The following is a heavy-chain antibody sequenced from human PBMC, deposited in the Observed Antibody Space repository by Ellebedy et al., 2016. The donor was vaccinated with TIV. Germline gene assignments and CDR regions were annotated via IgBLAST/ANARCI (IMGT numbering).Heavy chain of an antibody. J-gene: IGHJ4*02. D-gene: IGHD1-1*01. Sequence: MPGGSLRLSCAVYGGSFSGYYWSWIRQPPGKGLEWIGEINHSGSTNYNPSLKSRVTISVDTSKNQFSLKLSSVTAADTAVYYCARYKTDHWGQGTLVTVSS. V-gene: IGHV4-34*01. CDR1: GGSFSGYY. CDR3: ARYKTDH. CDR2: INHSGST.